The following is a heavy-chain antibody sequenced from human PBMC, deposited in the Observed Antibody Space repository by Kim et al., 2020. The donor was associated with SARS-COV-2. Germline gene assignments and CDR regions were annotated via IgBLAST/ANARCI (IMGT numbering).Heavy chain of an antibody. CDR3: ARGSDYHGLDV. J-gene: IGHJ6*02. CDR1: GYPFSGFY. V-gene: IGHV1-2*02. CDR2: ISPNNGAT. Sequence: ASVKVSCKSSGYPFSGFYIHWVRQAPGQGLEWMGWISPNNGATKYAEASQGRVTMTRDRYINTAYLELSKVKADDTAIYFCARGSDYHGLDVWGQGTTVTVSS.